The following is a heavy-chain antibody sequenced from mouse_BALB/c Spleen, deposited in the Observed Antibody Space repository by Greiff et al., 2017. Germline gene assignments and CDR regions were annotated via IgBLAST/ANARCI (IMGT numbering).Heavy chain of an antibody. CDR2: ISSGSSTI. CDR3: ARNWDASFDY. D-gene: IGHD4-1*01. Sequence: EVKLMESGGGLVQPGGSRKLSCAASGFTFSSFGMHWVRQAPEKGLEWVAYISSGSSTIYYADTVKGRFTISRDNPKNTLFLQMTSLRSEDTAMYYCARNWDASFDYWGQGTTLTVSS. V-gene: IGHV5-17*02. CDR1: GFTFSSFG. J-gene: IGHJ2*01.